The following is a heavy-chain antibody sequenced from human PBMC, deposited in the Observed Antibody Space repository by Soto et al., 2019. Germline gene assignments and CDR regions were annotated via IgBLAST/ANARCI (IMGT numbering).Heavy chain of an antibody. V-gene: IGHV4-30-2*01. CDR1: GGSMSRGGQS. J-gene: IGHJ6*02. CDR3: ARAPTGPSPRWDV. Sequence: QVVLQESGPGLVKPSQTLSLTCAVSGGSMSRGGQSWSWIRQPPGKGLEWLGFIYYTASTYYSPSLKSRVTLSGDRSKIQFSLNLPSVTAADTAMYFCARAPTGPSPRWDVWGQGTTVTVSS. CDR2: IYYTAST. D-gene: IGHD3-10*01.